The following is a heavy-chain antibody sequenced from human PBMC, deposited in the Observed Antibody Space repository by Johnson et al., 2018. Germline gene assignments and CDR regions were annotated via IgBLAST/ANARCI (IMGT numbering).Heavy chain of an antibody. D-gene: IGHD2-15*01. CDR2: IWYDGSNK. CDR1: EFTFSSSG. J-gene: IGHJ3*02. Sequence: QVQLVQAGGGVVQPGRSLRLSCAASEFTFSSSGMHWVRQAPGKGLEWVAVIWYDGSNKYYADSVTGRFTISRNNSKNTLYLQMNSLGAEDTAVYYCPRRQWWELRLVLDAFDIWGQGTMVTVSS. CDR3: PRRQWWELRLVLDAFDI. V-gene: IGHV3-33*01.